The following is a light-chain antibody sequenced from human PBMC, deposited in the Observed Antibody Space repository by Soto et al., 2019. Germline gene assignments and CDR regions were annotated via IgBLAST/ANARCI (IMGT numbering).Light chain of an antibody. J-gene: IGLJ3*02. Sequence: QSALTQPPSASGSPGQSVTISCTGTSSDVGGYNYVSWYQQYPGRAPKLMIYDVTKRPSGVPDRFSGSKSGNTASLTVSGLQAEDESDYYCSSYAASNNFYFVFGGGT. CDR1: SSDVGGYNY. V-gene: IGLV2-8*01. CDR2: DVT. CDR3: SSYAASNNFYFV.